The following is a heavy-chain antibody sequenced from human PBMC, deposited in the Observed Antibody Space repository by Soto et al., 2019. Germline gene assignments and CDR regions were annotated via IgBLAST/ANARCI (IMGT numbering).Heavy chain of an antibody. CDR2: IIPLFGTA. D-gene: IGHD3-22*01. J-gene: IGHJ4*02. Sequence: QVQLVQSGAEVKKPGSSVKVSCKASGGTFNKYAIDWVRQAPGQGLEWMGGIIPLFGTANYAQKFQGRVTITADEATSTAYMELSSLRSEDTAVYYCARQFDYDTSGYYYAYWGQGTLVTFSS. V-gene: IGHV1-69*01. CDR1: GGTFNKYA. CDR3: ARQFDYDTSGYYYAY.